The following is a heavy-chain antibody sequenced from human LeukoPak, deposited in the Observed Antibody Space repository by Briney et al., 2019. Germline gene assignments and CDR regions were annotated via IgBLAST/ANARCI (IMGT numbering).Heavy chain of an antibody. J-gene: IGHJ4*02. Sequence: GGSLRLSCEASGFPFSSYAMHWVRQAPGKGLEYVSAISSNGGSTYYADSVKGRFTISRDNSKNTLYLQMSSLRAEDTAVYYCVSSIMITFGGVIANDYWGQGTLVTVSS. D-gene: IGHD3-16*02. V-gene: IGHV3-64D*09. CDR2: ISSNGGST. CDR1: GFPFSSYA. CDR3: VSSIMITFGGVIANDY.